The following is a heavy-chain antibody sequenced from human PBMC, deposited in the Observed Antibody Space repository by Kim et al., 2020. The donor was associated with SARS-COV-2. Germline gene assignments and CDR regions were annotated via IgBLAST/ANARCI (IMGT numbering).Heavy chain of an antibody. J-gene: IGHJ4*02. CDR1: GFTFSSYG. Sequence: GGSLRLSCAASGFTFSSYGIHWVRQAPGKGLEWVAVIRYDGSNKDYADSVKGRFTISRDHSKTTVYLQINSLRAEDTAVYYCAKDRSPYCSRTSCYEAEPGPFDYWGQGTLVTV. D-gene: IGHD2-2*01. CDR2: IRYDGSNK. CDR3: AKDRSPYCSRTSCYEAEPGPFDY. V-gene: IGHV3-33*06.